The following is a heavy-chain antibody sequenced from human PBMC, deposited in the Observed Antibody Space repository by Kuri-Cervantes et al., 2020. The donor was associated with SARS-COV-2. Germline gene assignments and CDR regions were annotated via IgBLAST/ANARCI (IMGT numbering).Heavy chain of an antibody. CDR3: AKINWNDPLHS. J-gene: IGHJ4*02. CDR2: ISGGGDDT. D-gene: IGHD1-1*01. CDR1: GFTFSNAW. V-gene: IGHV3-23*01. Sequence: GESLKISCAASGFTFSNAWMSWVRQAPGKGLEWVSAISGGGDDTHYTDSVKDQFTISRDNSKNTLYLQMNSLRAEDTAVYYCAKINWNDPLHSWGQGSLVTVSS.